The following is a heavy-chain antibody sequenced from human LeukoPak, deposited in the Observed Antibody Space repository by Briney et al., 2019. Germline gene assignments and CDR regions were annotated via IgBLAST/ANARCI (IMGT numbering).Heavy chain of an antibody. Sequence: GGSLRLSCAAPGFPFSSYWMPWVRQAPGKGLVWVSRINSDGSSTSYADSVKGRFTISRDNAKNTLYLQMNSLRAGDTAVYYCARAKYCSSTSCYRYFDYWGQGTLVTVSS. CDR1: GFPFSSYW. CDR3: ARAKYCSSTSCYRYFDY. D-gene: IGHD2-2*01. J-gene: IGHJ4*02. V-gene: IGHV3-74*01. CDR2: INSDGSST.